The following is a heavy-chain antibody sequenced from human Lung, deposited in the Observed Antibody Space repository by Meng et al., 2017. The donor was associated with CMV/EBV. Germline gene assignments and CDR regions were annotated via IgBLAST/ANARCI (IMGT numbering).Heavy chain of an antibody. J-gene: IGHJ5*02. CDR1: GDSMANFY. V-gene: IGHV4-59*01. Sequence: ESLKISCNISGDSMANFYWTWIRQPPGKGLEWVGSVFHTGDTKYNSSLKGRLTLSVDTSRKQVSLRLVSLNTADTATYYCARGRSCVDGVCYDDHNYFGPWGQGTLVTVSS. CDR2: VFHTGDT. CDR3: ARGRSCVDGVCYDDHNYFGP. D-gene: IGHD2-21*02.